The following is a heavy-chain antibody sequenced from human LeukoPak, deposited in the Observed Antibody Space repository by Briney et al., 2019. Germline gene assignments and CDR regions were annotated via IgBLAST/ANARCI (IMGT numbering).Heavy chain of an antibody. V-gene: IGHV1-18*01. CDR1: GGTFSSYA. J-gene: IGHJ4*02. D-gene: IGHD5-18*01. CDR3: AIHLSRGYSYGYGGMFFDY. Sequence: ASVKVSCKASGGTFSSYAISWVRQAPGQGLEWMGWISAYNGNTNYAQKLQGRVTMTTDTSTSTAYMELRSLRSDDTAVYYCAIHLSRGYSYGYGGMFFDYWGQGTLVTVSS. CDR2: ISAYNGNT.